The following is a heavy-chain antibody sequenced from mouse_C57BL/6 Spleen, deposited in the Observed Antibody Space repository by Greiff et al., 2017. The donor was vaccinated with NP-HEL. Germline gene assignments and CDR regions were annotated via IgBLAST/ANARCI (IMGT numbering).Heavy chain of an antibody. CDR2: IYPGSGST. CDR3: ARGYGSRGWFAY. V-gene: IGHV1-55*01. CDR1: GYTFTSYW. D-gene: IGHD1-1*01. J-gene: IGHJ3*01. Sequence: QVQLQQPGAELVKPGASVKMSCKASGYTFTSYWITWVKQRPGQGLEWIGDIYPGSGSTNYHEKFKSKATLTVDTSSSTAYMQLSSLTSEDSAVYYCARGYGSRGWFAYWGQGTLVTVSA.